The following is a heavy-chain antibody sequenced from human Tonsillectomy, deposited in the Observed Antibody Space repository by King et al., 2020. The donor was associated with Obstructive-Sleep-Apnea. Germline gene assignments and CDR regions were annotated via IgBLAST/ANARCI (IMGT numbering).Heavy chain of an antibody. Sequence: QLQESGPGLVKPSETLSLTCTVSGDSISPYYWTWIRQSPGKGLEYIGYVHHTGNTNYNPSLKSRVSIPVDTSENQFSLKLTSVTVADTAIYYCARQGASVYSYFEHWGTGTLVTVSS. V-gene: IGHV4-59*08. CDR3: ARQGASVYSYFEH. J-gene: IGHJ4*02. D-gene: IGHD4-11*01. CDR1: GDSISPYY. CDR2: VHHTGNT.